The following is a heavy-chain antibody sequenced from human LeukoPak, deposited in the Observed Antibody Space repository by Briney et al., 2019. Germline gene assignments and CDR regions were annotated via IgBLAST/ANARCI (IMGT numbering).Heavy chain of an antibody. Sequence: GRSLRLSCAASGFTFSSYAMHWVRQAPGKGLEWVAVISYDGSNKYYADSVKGRFTISRDNSKNTLYLQMNSLRAEDTAVYYCARDRNYGGNSTGFDPWGQGTLVTVSS. V-gene: IGHV3-30-3*01. CDR1: GFTFSSYA. CDR2: ISYDGSNK. J-gene: IGHJ5*02. CDR3: ARDRNYGGNSTGFDP. D-gene: IGHD4-23*01.